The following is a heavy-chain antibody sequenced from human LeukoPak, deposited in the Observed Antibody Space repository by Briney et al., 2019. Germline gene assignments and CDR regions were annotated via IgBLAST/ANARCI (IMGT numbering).Heavy chain of an antibody. V-gene: IGHV4-30-4*08. D-gene: IGHD3-3*01. J-gene: IGHJ5*02. Sequence: SQTLSLTCTVSGGSISSGDYYWSWIRQPPGKGLEWIGYIYYSGSTYYNPSLKGRVTISVDTSKNQFSLKLSSVTAADTAVYYCARDRITIFGVVQNWFDPWGQGTLVTVSS. CDR1: GGSISSGDYY. CDR2: IYYSGST. CDR3: ARDRITIFGVVQNWFDP.